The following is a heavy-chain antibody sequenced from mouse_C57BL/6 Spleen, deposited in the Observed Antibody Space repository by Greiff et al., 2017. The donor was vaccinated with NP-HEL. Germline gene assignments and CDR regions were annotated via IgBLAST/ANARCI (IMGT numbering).Heavy chain of an antibody. CDR2: FHPYNGDT. Sequence: VQLQQSGAELVKPGPSVKMSCKASGYTFTTYPIEWMKQNPGKSLEWIGNFHPYNGDTKYNENLKGKTTLTVEKSTSTVYMERSRLTSDDSGVYYCERGVAKDDWGQGTTLTVSS. CDR3: ERGVAKDD. CDR1: GYTFTTYP. J-gene: IGHJ2*01. D-gene: IGHD1-1*02. V-gene: IGHV1-47*01.